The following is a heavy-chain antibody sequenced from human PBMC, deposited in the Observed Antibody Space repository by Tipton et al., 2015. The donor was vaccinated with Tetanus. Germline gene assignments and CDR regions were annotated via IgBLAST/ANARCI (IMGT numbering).Heavy chain of an antibody. CDR3: ARDVWRYYDSSGYQDHDAFDI. CDR2: IYISGST. D-gene: IGHD3-22*01. V-gene: IGHV4-4*07. Sequence: TLSLTCTVSGGSISTYYWSWIRQPAGKGLEWIGRIYISGSTNYNHSLKRRFTMSVDTSNNQFSLKLNSETATDTAVYYCARDVWRYYDSSGYQDHDAFDIWGQGTMVPVSS. CDR1: GGSISTYY. J-gene: IGHJ3*02.